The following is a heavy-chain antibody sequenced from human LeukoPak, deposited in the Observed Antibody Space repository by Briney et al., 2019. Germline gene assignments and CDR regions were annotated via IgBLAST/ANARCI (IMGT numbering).Heavy chain of an antibody. J-gene: IGHJ4*02. Sequence: GESLKISCKGSGYSFTSYWIGWVRQMPGKGLEWMGIIYPGDSDTGYCPSFQGPVTISADKSISTAYLQWSSLKASDTAMYYCARGEGVVPAAIFAPYFDYGGQGPLVTVSS. CDR3: ARGEGVVPAAIFAPYFDY. D-gene: IGHD2-2*01. CDR2: IYPGDSDT. CDR1: GYSFTSYW. V-gene: IGHV5-51*01.